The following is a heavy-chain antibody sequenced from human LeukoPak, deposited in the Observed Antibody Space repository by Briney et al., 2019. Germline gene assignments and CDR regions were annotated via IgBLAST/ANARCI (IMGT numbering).Heavy chain of an antibody. D-gene: IGHD3-22*01. Sequence: SETLSLTCTVSGGSISSYYGSWIRQPPGKGLEWIGYIYYGGGTNYNPSLKSRVTISVDTSKNQFSLKMTSVTAADTAVYYCARSTGAMIASRVWFDPWGQGTLVTVSS. CDR1: GGSISSYY. V-gene: IGHV4-59*01. CDR2: IYYGGGT. J-gene: IGHJ5*02. CDR3: ARSTGAMIASRVWFDP.